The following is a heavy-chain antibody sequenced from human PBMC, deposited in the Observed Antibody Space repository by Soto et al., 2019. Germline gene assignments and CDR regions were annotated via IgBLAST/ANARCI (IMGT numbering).Heavy chain of an antibody. Sequence: QVQLVQSRGEVKKPGASVKVSCKTSGYNFTTYGISWVRQAPGQGLEWMGWISGYNGNTNYAQKLQGRVTMTTDTSTSTAYMELRSLRSDDTAVYYCAREGPAPYYYYGMDVWGQGSTVTVSS. CDR1: GYNFTTYG. V-gene: IGHV1-18*01. CDR2: ISGYNGNT. CDR3: AREGPAPYYYYGMDV. J-gene: IGHJ6*02.